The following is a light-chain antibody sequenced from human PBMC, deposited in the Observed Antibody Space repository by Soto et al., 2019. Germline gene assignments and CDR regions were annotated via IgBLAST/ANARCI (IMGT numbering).Light chain of an antibody. J-gene: IGLJ1*01. Sequence: QSALTQPASVSGSPGQSITISCTGTSSDVGTYNYVSWYQQYPAKAPKLMIYDVSNRLSGVSNRFSGSKSGNTASLTISGLQAEDEADYYCYSYTTSGTYVFGTWTKVTVL. CDR3: YSYTTSGTYV. CDR2: DVS. V-gene: IGLV2-14*01. CDR1: SSDVGTYNY.